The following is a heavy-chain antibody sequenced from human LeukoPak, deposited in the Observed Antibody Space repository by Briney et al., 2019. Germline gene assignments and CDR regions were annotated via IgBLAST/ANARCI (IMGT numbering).Heavy chain of an antibody. CDR2: IVVGSGNT. CDR3: AAVLVVTAIGAFDI. CDR1: GFTFTSCA. Sequence: SVKVSCKASGFTFTSCAMQWVRQARGQRLEWIGWIVVGSGNTNYAQKFQERVTITRDMSTSTAYMELSSLRSEDTAVYYCAAVLVVTAIGAFDIWGQGTMVTVSS. J-gene: IGHJ3*02. D-gene: IGHD2-21*02. V-gene: IGHV1-58*02.